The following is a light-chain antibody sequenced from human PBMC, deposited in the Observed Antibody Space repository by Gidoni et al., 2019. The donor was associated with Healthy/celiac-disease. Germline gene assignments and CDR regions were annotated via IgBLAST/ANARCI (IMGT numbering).Light chain of an antibody. V-gene: IGKV2-28*01. CDR2: LGS. CDR1: QSLLHFNGYNY. CDR3: MQALQTPPYT. Sequence: DIVMTQSPLSLPVTPGEPASISCSSSQSLLHFNGYNYLDWYLQKPGQSPQLLIYLGSNRASGVADRFSGSGAGTDFTMKNSRVEAEDVGVYYCMQALQTPPYTFGQGTKLEIK. J-gene: IGKJ2*01.